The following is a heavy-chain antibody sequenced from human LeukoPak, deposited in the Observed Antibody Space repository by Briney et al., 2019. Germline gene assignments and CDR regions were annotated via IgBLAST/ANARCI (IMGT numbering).Heavy chain of an antibody. J-gene: IGHJ4*02. CDR2: SNAVNGNT. V-gene: IGHV1-3*02. D-gene: IGHD3-16*01. CDR1: GYTFTSYA. CDR3: ARGAPSSPWGFDY. Sequence: ASVKVSCKASGYTFTSYAMHWVRQAPGQRLEWMGWSNAVNGNTKYSQEFQGRVTITRDTSASTAYMELSSLGSEDMAVYYCARGAPSSPWGFDYWGQGTLVTVSS.